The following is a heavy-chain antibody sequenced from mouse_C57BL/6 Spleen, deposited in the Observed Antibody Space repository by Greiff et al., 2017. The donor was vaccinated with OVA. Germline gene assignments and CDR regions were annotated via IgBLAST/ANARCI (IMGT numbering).Heavy chain of an antibody. V-gene: IGHV1-15*01. CDR2: IDPETGGT. CDR3: TRWGLEDYFDY. J-gene: IGHJ2*01. CDR1: GYTFTDYE. Sequence: QVQLQQSGAELVRPGASVTLSCKASGYTFTDYEMHWVKQTPVHGLEWIGAIDPETGGTAYNQKFKGKAILTADKSSSTAYMELRSLTSADSAVYYCTRWGLEDYFDYWGQGTTLTVSS.